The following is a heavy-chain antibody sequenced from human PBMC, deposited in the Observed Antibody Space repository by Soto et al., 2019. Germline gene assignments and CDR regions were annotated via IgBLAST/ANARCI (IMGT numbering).Heavy chain of an antibody. CDR3: ARERFGSWTFDY. CDR1: GYNFASNH. Sequence: QVQLVQSGAEVREPGASVKVSCKASGYNFASNHMHWVRQTPGQGLEWMGIINPSDDSTSYAQKFRGRVTVTRDTPTSTVYMELSGLTSEDTAVYYCARERFGSWTFDYWGQGTLVTVSS. CDR2: INPSDDST. J-gene: IGHJ4*02. D-gene: IGHD6-13*01. V-gene: IGHV1-46*01.